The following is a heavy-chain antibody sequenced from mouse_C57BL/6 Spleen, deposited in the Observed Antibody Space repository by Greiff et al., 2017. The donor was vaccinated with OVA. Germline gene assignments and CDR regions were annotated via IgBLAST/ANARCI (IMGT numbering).Heavy chain of an antibody. CDR2: IDPNSGGT. J-gene: IGHJ2*01. CDR1: GYTFTSYW. Sequence: VQLQQPGAELVKPGASVKLSCKASGYTFTSYWMHWVKQRPGRGLEWIGRIDPNSGGTKYNEKFQSKAPLTVNKPSSTAYMQLSSLTSEDSAVYYCARDYGSSYEENYFDDGGQGNTLTVSS. D-gene: IGHD1-1*01. V-gene: IGHV1-72*01. CDR3: ARDYGSSYEENYFDD.